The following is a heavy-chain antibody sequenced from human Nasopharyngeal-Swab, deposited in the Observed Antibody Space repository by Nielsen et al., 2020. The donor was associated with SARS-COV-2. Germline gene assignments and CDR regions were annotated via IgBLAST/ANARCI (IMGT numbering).Heavy chain of an antibody. V-gene: IGHV3-7*04. CDR2: LKQDGSEK. J-gene: IGHJ4*02. CDR1: GFTFSSYW. Sequence: GGSLRLSCAASGFTFSSYWMSWFRQAPGKGLDWFANLKQDGSEKYYVDSVKGRFTISRDNAKNSLYLQMNSLRAEDTAVYYCARLGGSSWYFDYWGKGTLVTVSS. D-gene: IGHD6-13*01. CDR3: ARLGGSSWYFDY.